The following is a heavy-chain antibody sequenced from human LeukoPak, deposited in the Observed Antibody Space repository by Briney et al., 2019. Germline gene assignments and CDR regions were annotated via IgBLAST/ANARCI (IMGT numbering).Heavy chain of an antibody. Sequence: SETLSLTCTVSGGSISSYYWSWIRQPAGKGLEWIGRIYTSGSTNYNPSLKSRVTMSVDTSKNQFSLKLSSVTAADTAVYYCAKDRGSYDSSGYSDYWGQGTLVTVSS. V-gene: IGHV4-4*07. CDR1: GGSISSYY. J-gene: IGHJ4*02. CDR2: IYTSGST. CDR3: AKDRGSYDSSGYSDY. D-gene: IGHD3-22*01.